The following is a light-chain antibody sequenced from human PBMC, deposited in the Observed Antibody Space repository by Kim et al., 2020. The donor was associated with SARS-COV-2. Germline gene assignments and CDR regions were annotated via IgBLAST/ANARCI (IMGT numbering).Light chain of an antibody. CDR2: RDN. CDR1: KLGDKY. Sequence: SVSPGQPASITGSGDKLGDKYACWYQQKPGQSPVLVIYRDNQRPSGIPERFSGSNSGNTATLTISGTQAMDEADYYCQAWDSSTWVFGGGTQLTVL. CDR3: QAWDSSTWV. J-gene: IGLJ3*02. V-gene: IGLV3-1*01.